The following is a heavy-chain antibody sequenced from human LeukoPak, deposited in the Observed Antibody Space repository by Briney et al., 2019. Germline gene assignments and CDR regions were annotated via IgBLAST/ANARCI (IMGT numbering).Heavy chain of an antibody. V-gene: IGHV3-33*01. CDR3: ARVLNYYDSSGYYFSY. J-gene: IGHJ4*02. CDR1: GFTFSNYG. Sequence: GGSLRLSCAASGFTFSNYGMHWVRQAPGKGLEWVAVIWYDGSNKYYSDSVRGRFTISRDNSKNTLYLQMNSLRAEDTAVYYCARVLNYYDSSGYYFSYWGQGTLVTVSS. D-gene: IGHD3-22*01. CDR2: IWYDGSNK.